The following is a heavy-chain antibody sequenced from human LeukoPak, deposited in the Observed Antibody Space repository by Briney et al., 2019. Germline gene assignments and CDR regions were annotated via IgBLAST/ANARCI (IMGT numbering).Heavy chain of an antibody. CDR2: INTNTGNP. CDR1: GYTFTIYA. V-gene: IGHV7-4-1*01. D-gene: IGHD3-3*02. CDR3: ARGPAQLAFDY. Sequence: GASVKVSCKASGYTFTIYAMNWVRQAPGQGLEWMGWINTNTGNPTYAQGFTGRFVFSLDTSVSTAYLQIPSLKAEDTAVYYCARGPAQLAFDYWGQGTLVTVSS. J-gene: IGHJ4*02.